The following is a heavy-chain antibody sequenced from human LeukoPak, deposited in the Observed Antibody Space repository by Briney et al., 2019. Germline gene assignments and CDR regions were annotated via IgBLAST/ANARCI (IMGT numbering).Heavy chain of an antibody. CDR1: GGTFSSYA. D-gene: IGHD4-17*01. CDR3: ARDRVGLTWTTPFDY. V-gene: IGHV1-69*13. CDR2: IIPIFGTA. Sequence: ASVKVSCKASGGTFSSYAISWVRQAPGQGLEWMGGIIPIFGTANYAQKFQGRVTITADESTSTAYMELSSLRSEDTAVYYCARDRVGLTWTTPFDYWGQGTLVTVSS. J-gene: IGHJ4*02.